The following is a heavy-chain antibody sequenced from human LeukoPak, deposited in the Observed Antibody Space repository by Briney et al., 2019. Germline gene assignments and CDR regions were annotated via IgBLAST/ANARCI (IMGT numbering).Heavy chain of an antibody. V-gene: IGHV3-23*01. CDR1: GFTFSSHG. J-gene: IGHJ3*02. CDR3: ARPRLEYCSGGSCFDAFDI. CDR2: ISGSGDNT. D-gene: IGHD2-15*01. Sequence: TGGSLRLSCAASGFTFSSHGMSWVRQAPGKGLEWVSTISGSGDNTYYADSVKGRFTVSRGNSKNTLYLQMNSLRAEDTAVYSCARPRLEYCSGGSCFDAFDIWGQGTMVTVSS.